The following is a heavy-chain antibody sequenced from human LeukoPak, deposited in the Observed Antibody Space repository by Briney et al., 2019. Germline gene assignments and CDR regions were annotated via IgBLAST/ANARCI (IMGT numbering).Heavy chain of an antibody. CDR2: INHSGST. J-gene: IGHJ4*02. CDR1: GGSFSGYY. CDR3: ARGRPLEHDSNYAYFDY. D-gene: IGHD4-11*01. Sequence: TSSETLSLTCAVYGGSFSGYYWSWIRQPPGKGLEWIGEINHSGSTNYNPSLKSRVTISVDTSKNQFSLKLSSVTAADTAVYYCARGRPLEHDSNYAYFDYWGQGTLVTVSS. V-gene: IGHV4-34*01.